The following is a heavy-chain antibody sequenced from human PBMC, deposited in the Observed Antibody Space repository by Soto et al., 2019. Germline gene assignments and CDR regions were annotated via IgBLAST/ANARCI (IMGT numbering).Heavy chain of an antibody. D-gene: IGHD1-26*01. CDR1: GGTFSSYA. V-gene: IGHV1-69*13. CDR2: IIPIFGTA. Sequence: SVKVSCKASGGTFSSYAISWVRQAPGQGLEWMGGIIPIFGTANYAQNFQGRVTITADESTSIAYMELSSLRSEDTAVYYCARSLVRGGSSSMALNYFDYWGQGTLVTVSS. J-gene: IGHJ4*02. CDR3: ARSLVRGGSSSMALNYFDY.